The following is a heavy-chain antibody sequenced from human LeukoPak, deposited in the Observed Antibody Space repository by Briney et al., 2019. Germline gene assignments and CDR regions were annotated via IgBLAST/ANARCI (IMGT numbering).Heavy chain of an antibody. V-gene: IGHV4-39*01. CDR1: GGSISSSSYY. CDR3: ARHIGGGIEDMDV. J-gene: IGHJ6*03. Sequence: SETLSLTCTVSGGSISSSSYYWGWIRQPPGKGLEWIGSIYYSGSTYYNPSLKGRVTISVDTSKNQFSLKLSSVTAADTAVYYCARHIGGGIEDMDVWGKGTKVIVSS. CDR2: IYYSGST. D-gene: IGHD3-16*02.